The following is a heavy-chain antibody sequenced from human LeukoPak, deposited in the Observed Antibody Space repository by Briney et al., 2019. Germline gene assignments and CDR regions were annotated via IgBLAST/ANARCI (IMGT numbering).Heavy chain of an antibody. D-gene: IGHD6-13*01. J-gene: IGHJ6*02. CDR2: INTDNGNR. Sequence: GASVKVSCKASGYTFTNYAIHWVRQAPGQGLEWMGWINTDNGNRKYAQKFQGRVTITSDTSANTVNMELTSLRSDDTAVYYCARPGIAAAEPYYGMDVWGQGTTVTVSS. CDR3: ARPGIAAAEPYYGMDV. CDR1: GYTFTNYA. V-gene: IGHV1-3*04.